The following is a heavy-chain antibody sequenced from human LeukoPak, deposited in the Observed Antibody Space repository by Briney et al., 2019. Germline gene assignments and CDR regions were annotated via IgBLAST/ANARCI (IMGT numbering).Heavy chain of an antibody. CDR1: GFIFSNDA. CDR3: ARGGGLDV. V-gene: IGHV3-7*03. Sequence: SLRLSCAASGFIFSNDAMHWARQAPGKGLEWVASINHNGNVNYYVDSVKGRFTISRDNAKNSLYLQMSNLRAEDTAVYFCARGGGLDVWGQGATVTVSS. J-gene: IGHJ6*02. CDR2: INHNGNVN. D-gene: IGHD3-16*01.